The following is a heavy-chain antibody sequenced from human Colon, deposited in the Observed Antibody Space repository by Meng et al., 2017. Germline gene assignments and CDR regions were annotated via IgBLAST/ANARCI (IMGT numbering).Heavy chain of an antibody. J-gene: IGHJ4*02. CDR3: ARERVATTAVDF. Sequence: QGQLVQTGAEVRRPGSSVKLSCKASGVTFNNCAFNWVRQAPGQGLEWMGEIIPIFGKTNYAQKFQGRVTITADGSTNTSFMELSSLISEDSAVYYCARERVATTAVDFWGLGTLVTVSS. D-gene: IGHD1-1*01. V-gene: IGHV1-69*01. CDR1: GVTFNNCA. CDR2: IIPIFGKT.